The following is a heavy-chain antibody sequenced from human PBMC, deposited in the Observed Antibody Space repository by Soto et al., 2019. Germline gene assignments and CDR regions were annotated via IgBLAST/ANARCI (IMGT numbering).Heavy chain of an antibody. Sequence: SETLSLTCTVSGGSISSYYWSWIRQPPGKGLEWIGYIYYSGSTNYNPSLKSRVTISVDKSKNQFSLKLSSVTAADTAVYYCARRANWGSSDAFDIWGQGTMVTVSS. CDR2: IYYSGST. D-gene: IGHD7-27*01. CDR1: GGSISSYY. J-gene: IGHJ3*02. V-gene: IGHV4-59*08. CDR3: ARRANWGSSDAFDI.